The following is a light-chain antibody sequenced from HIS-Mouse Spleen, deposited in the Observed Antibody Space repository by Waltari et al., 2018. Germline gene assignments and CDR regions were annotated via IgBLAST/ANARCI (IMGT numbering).Light chain of an antibody. CDR1: ALPKKY. CDR3: YSTDSSGNHRV. CDR2: EDS. Sequence: ELTQPPSVSVSPGQTARITCSGDALPKKYAYWYQQKSGQAPGLVIYEDSKRPSGIPEGFSGSSSGTMATLTISGAQVEDEADYYCYSTDSSGNHRVFGGGTKLTVL. V-gene: IGLV3-10*01. J-gene: IGLJ2*01.